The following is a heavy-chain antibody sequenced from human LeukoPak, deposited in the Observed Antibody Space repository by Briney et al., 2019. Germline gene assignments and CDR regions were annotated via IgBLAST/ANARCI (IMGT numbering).Heavy chain of an antibody. Sequence: GGSLPLPCAASGFTFSSYAKHWVWQAPGKGLEWVAVISYDGSNKYYADSVKGRFTISRDNSKNTLYLQMNSLRAEDTAAYYCAKGTCDSRGLFDYWGQ. D-gene: IGHD3-22*01. V-gene: IGHV3-30-3*01. CDR2: ISYDGSNK. CDR1: GFTFSSYA. CDR3: AKGTCDSRGLFDY. J-gene: IGHJ4*02.